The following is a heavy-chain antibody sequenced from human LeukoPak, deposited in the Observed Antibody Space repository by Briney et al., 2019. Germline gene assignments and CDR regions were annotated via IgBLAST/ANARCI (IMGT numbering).Heavy chain of an antibody. CDR2: IYHSGST. CDR1: GGSISSGGFS. J-gene: IGHJ5*02. CDR3: ARAPTLWGVTTTNWFDP. D-gene: IGHD3-10*01. Sequence: SQTLSLTCGVSGGSISSGGFSWSWIRQPPGKGLEWIGYIYHSGSTYYNPSLKSRVTISVDRSKNQFSLKLSSVTAADTAVYYCARAPTLWGVTTTNWFDPWGQGTLVTVSS. V-gene: IGHV4-30-2*01.